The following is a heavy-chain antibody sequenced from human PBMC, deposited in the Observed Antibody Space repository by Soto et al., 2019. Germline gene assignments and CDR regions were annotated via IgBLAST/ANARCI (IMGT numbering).Heavy chain of an antibody. J-gene: IGHJ6*03. Sequence: SETLSLTCTVAGGPIASYFWTWIRQSQGKELKQIGHVYFTASPDYNPSLKSRATLSVDTSKSQFSLELHSVTAAETAVYYCASGGDDLPVPSARQVYYYYQMDVWGKGTTVTVSS. CDR1: GGPIASYF. CDR3: ASGGDDLPVPSARQVYYYYQMDV. V-gene: IGHV4-59*08. CDR2: VYFTASP. D-gene: IGHD2-2*01.